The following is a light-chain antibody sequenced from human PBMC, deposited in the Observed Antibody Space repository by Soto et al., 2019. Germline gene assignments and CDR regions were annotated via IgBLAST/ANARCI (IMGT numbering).Light chain of an antibody. Sequence: QSALTQPASVSGSPGQSITVSCIGTSSDIASYDYVSWYQQHPGKVPKLMIYDVSNRPSGVSNRFSGSKSGNTASLTISGLQAEDEADYYGTSFKPADTHVLGTGTKV. CDR1: SSDIASYDY. CDR3: TSFKPADTHV. CDR2: DVS. J-gene: IGLJ1*01. V-gene: IGLV2-14*03.